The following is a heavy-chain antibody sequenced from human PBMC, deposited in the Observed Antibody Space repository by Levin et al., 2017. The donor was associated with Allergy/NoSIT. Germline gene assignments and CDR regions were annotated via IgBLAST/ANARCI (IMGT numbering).Heavy chain of an antibody. V-gene: IGHV3-33*01. CDR2: IWYDGSNK. D-gene: IGHD4-17*01. Sequence: GGSLRLSCAASGFTFSSYGMHWVRQAPGKGLEWVAVIWYDGSNKYYADSVKGRFTISRDNSKNTLYLQMNSLRAEDTAVYYCARESYGDYPRGAFDIWGQGTMVTVSS. CDR3: ARESYGDYPRGAFDI. CDR1: GFTFSSYG. J-gene: IGHJ3*02.